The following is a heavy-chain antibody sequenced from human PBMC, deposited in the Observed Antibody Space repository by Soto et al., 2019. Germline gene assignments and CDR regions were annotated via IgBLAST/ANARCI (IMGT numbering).Heavy chain of an antibody. D-gene: IGHD3-9*01. V-gene: IGHV3-30-3*01. CDR2: ISYDGSNK. CDR3: ARDVADYDILTGYYQFDY. J-gene: IGHJ4*02. Sequence: GESLKISCAASGFTFSSYAMHWVRQAPGKGLEWVAVISYDGSNKYYADSVKGRFTISRDNSKNTLYLQMNSLRAEDTAVYYCARDVADYDILTGYYQFDYWGQGTLVTVSS. CDR1: GFTFSSYA.